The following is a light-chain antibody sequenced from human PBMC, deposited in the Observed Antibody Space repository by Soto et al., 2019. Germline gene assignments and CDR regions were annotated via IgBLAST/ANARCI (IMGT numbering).Light chain of an antibody. J-gene: IGKJ4*01. Sequence: EIVLTQSPVTLSLSPGERATLSCRASQSVTTFLAWYQQKPGQATRLLIYDASKRDTGIPARFSGSGSGTDFTHTISSREPEDFSVYYCQQRTTWRLTFGGGTKVEV. V-gene: IGKV3-11*01. CDR2: DAS. CDR3: QQRTTWRLT. CDR1: QSVTTF.